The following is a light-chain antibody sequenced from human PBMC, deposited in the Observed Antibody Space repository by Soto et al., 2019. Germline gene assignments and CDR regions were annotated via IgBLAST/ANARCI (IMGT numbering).Light chain of an antibody. CDR2: SNN. CDR1: SSNIGTNT. V-gene: IGLV1-44*01. CDR3: AAWDGSLNGVL. Sequence: QAVVTQPPSASGTPGQRVTISCSGSSSNIGTNTVNWYQQLPGSAPKFLIYSNNRRPSGVPDRFSGSKSGTSASLAISGLQPDDEADYYCAAWDGSLNGVLFGGGTKLTVL. J-gene: IGLJ2*01.